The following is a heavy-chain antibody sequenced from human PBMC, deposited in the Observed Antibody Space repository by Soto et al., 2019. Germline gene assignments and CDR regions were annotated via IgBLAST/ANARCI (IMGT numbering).Heavy chain of an antibody. D-gene: IGHD5-18*01. CDR2: TYYRSKWYN. CDR1: GRSVSSNSAA. V-gene: IGHV6-1*01. J-gene: IGHJ5*02. Sequence: SQTLSLTCAISGRSVSSNSAACTLIRQSPSRGLEWLGRTYYRSKWYNDYAVSVKSRITINPDTSKNQFSLQLNSVTPEDTAVYYCARGVQLWLRFDPWGQGTLVTVSS. CDR3: ARGVQLWLRFDP.